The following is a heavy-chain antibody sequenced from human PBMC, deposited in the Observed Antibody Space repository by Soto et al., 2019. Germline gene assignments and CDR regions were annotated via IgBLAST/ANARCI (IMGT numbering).Heavy chain of an antibody. CDR1: GGIFSSNA. D-gene: IGHD5-18*01. CDR2: ILPIFDTT. CDR3: AKGGRGYSSAPRFYFDY. J-gene: IGHJ4*02. Sequence: QVQLVQSGAEVKKPGSSVKVSCQASGGIFSSNAISWVRQAPGQGLEWMGGILPIFDTTHYAQKFQGRVTITADESTSTAYMELSSLKSEDTALYSCAKGGRGYSSAPRFYFDYWGQGTLVTVSS. V-gene: IGHV1-69*01.